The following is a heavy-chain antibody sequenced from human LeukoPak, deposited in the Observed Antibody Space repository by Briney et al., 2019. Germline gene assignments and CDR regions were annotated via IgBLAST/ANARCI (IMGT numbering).Heavy chain of an antibody. J-gene: IGHJ6*02. CDR3: ARAHSGYDTNGPLDYYDSSGYYSHYYYGMDV. CDR2: IIPIFGTA. Sequence: SVKVSCKASGGTFSSYAISWVRQAPGQGLEWMGGIIPIFGTANYAQKFQGRVTITADESTSTAYMELSSLRSEDTAVYYCARAHSGYDTNGPLDYYDSSGYYSHYYYGMDVWGQGTTVTVSS. CDR1: GGTFSSYA. V-gene: IGHV1-69*13. D-gene: IGHD3-22*01.